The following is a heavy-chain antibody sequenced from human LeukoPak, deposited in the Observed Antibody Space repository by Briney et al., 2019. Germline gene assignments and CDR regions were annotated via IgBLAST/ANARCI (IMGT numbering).Heavy chain of an antibody. CDR2: FDSEDGET. D-gene: IGHD2-2*01. V-gene: IGHV1-24*01. J-gene: IGHJ5*02. CDR1: GYTLTELS. CDR3: AAGYCSSTSCYLSSPRFDP. Sequence: ASVKVSCKVSGYTLTELSMHWVRQAPGKGLEWMGGFDSEDGETIYAQKFQGRVTMTEDTSTDTAYMELSSLRSEDTAVYYCAAGYCSSTSCYLSSPRFDPWGQGTLVTVSS.